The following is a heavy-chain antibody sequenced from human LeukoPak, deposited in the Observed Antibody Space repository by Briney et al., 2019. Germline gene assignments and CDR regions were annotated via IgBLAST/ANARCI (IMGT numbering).Heavy chain of an antibody. Sequence: PSETLSLTCTVSGGSISSYYWSWIRQPPGKGLEWIGYTYYSGSTNYNPSLKSRVTISVDTSKNQFSLKLSSVTAADTAVYYCARTDYYDSSGYYLYYFDYWGQGTLVTVSS. V-gene: IGHV4-59*01. J-gene: IGHJ4*02. CDR3: ARTDYYDSSGYYLYYFDY. D-gene: IGHD3-22*01. CDR2: TYYSGST. CDR1: GGSISSYY.